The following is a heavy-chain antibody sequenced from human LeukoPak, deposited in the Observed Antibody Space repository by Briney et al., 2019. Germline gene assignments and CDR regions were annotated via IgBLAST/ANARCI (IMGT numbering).Heavy chain of an antibody. Sequence: SGRSLRLSCAAPGFTFSSYAMHWVRQAPGKGLEWVAVISYDETNKYYADSVKGRFTISRDNSKNTLYLQMNSLRAEDTAVYYCATSPRYKQQLGYFDYWGQGTLVTVSS. J-gene: IGHJ4*02. CDR1: GFTFSSYA. V-gene: IGHV3-30-3*02. D-gene: IGHD6-13*01. CDR3: ATSPRYKQQLGYFDY. CDR2: ISYDETNK.